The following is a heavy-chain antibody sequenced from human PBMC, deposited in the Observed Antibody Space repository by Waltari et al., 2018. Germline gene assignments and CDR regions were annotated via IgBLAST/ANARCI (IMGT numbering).Heavy chain of an antibody. D-gene: IGHD3-3*01. CDR1: GYLISSGYY. CDR3: ARAPPYDFQTFDP. J-gene: IGHJ5*02. Sequence: QVQLQESGPGLVKPSETLSLPCAVSGYLISSGYYWVWLRQPPGKGLEWIGSISHSGSTYYNPSLKSRVTISVDTSKNQFSLKLSSVTAADTAVYYCARAPPYDFQTFDPWGQGTLVTVSS. V-gene: IGHV4-38-2*01. CDR2: ISHSGST.